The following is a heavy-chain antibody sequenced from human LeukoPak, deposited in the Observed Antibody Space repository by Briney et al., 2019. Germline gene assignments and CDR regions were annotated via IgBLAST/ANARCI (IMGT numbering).Heavy chain of an antibody. J-gene: IGHJ4*02. CDR2: ISSRSTTM. V-gene: IGHV3-48*02. D-gene: IGHD3-3*01. Sequence: GGSLRLSCAASGFSFSSYGMTWVRQAPGKGLEWVSYISSRSTTMLYADSVKGRFTISRDNAKNSLYLQMNRLTDDDTAVYYCANYDFWTGYSKGYWGQGTLVTVSS. CDR1: GFSFSSYG. CDR3: ANYDFWTGYSKGY.